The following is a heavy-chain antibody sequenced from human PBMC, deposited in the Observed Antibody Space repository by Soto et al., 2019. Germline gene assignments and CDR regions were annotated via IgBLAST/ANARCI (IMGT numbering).Heavy chain of an antibody. V-gene: IGHV3-23*01. CDR1: GFTFSSYA. D-gene: IGHD3-10*01. CDR3: AKEGGPGGSGNYLSCYCGMDV. CDR2: ISGSGGST. Sequence: GGSLRLSCAASGFTFSSYAMSWVRQAPGKGLEWVSAISGSGGSTYYADSVKGRFTISRDNSKNTLFLQMNSLRAEDTAVYYCAKEGGPGGSGNYLSCYCGMDVWGQGTTVTVSS. J-gene: IGHJ6*02.